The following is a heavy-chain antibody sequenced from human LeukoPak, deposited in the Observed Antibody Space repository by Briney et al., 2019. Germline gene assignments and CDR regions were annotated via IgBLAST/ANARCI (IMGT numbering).Heavy chain of an antibody. D-gene: IGHD1-1*01. CDR1: GFTFNNYA. CDR3: ARELNWNDPYFDY. CDR2: ISGSGGAT. V-gene: IGHV3-23*01. Sequence: GGSLRLSCAASGFTFNNYAMSWVRQAPGKGLEWVSSISGSGGATYYADSVKGRFTISRDNSKNTLYLQMNSLRAEDTAVYYCARELNWNDPYFDYWGQGTLVTVSS. J-gene: IGHJ4*02.